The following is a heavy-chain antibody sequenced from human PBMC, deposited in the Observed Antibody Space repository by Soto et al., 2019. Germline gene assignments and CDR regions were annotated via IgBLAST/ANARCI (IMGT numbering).Heavy chain of an antibody. CDR1: GGTVSNSD. V-gene: IGHV1-69*01. CDR3: GRGSSWTKVEY. CDR2: IIPIFGPA. Sequence: QVQLVQSGAEVKKPGSSVKVSCKASGGTVSNSDISWLRQAPGQGLEWMGGIIPIFGPAIYARKFRGRVTITADEATSTAYMELSTVRSEDTAVNYCGRGSSWTKVEYWGQGTQVTVSS. D-gene: IGHD6-13*01. J-gene: IGHJ4*02.